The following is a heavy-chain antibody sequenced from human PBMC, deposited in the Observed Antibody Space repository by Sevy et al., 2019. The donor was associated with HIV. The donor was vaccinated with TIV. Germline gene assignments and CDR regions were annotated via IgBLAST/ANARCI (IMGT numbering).Heavy chain of an antibody. J-gene: IGHJ4*02. CDR1: GFTFSNYG. CDR3: ATDSTTRSGDQSY. CDR2: IRYAGSNS. D-gene: IGHD1-26*01. Sequence: GGSLRLSCTASGFTFSNYGMHWVRQPPGKGLEWVAFIRYAGSNSYYVDSAKGRFTLSRDNSKNTLYLQMNSLRTEDTAVYYCATDSTTRSGDQSYWGQGDLVTVSS. V-gene: IGHV3-30*02.